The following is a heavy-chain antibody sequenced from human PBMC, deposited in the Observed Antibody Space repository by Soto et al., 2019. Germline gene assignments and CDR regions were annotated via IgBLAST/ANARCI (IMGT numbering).Heavy chain of an antibody. V-gene: IGHV4-39*07. Sequence: SETLSLTCTVSGGSISSGGYYWSWVRQPPGKGLEWIGEIYHSGTTNYNPSLKSRVTISVDKSKNQFSLRLNSVTAADTAFYYCARGGYDSSGYYFRLDYWGQGTLVTVSS. J-gene: IGHJ4*02. D-gene: IGHD3-22*01. CDR2: IYHSGTT. CDR1: GGSISSGGYY. CDR3: ARGGYDSSGYYFRLDY.